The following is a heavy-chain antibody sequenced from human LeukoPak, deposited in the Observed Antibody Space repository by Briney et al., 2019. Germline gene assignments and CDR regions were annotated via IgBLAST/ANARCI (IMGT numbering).Heavy chain of an antibody. V-gene: IGHV4-59*12. CDR2: IYYSGST. J-gene: IGHJ4*02. D-gene: IGHD6-19*01. Sequence: SETLSLTCTVSGGSISSYYWSWIRQPPGKGLEWIGYIYYSGSTYYNPSLKSRVTISVDTSKNQFSLKLSSVTAADTAVYYCARVVAGTGIFDYWGQGTLVTVSS. CDR3: ARVVAGTGIFDY. CDR1: GGSISSYY.